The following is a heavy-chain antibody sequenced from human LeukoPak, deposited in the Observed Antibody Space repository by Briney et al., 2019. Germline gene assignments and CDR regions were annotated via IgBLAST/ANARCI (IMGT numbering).Heavy chain of an antibody. J-gene: IGHJ4*02. CDR3: ARRGYCSGGSCYSVGFFDY. D-gene: IGHD2-15*01. V-gene: IGHV4-4*07. Sequence: SETLSLTCTVSGGSISSCYWSWIRQPAGKGLEWIGRVYTSGSTNYNPSLKSRVTISVDTSKNQFSLKLSSVTAADTAVYYCARRGYCSGGSCYSVGFFDYWGQGTLVTVSS. CDR2: VYTSGST. CDR1: GGSISSCY.